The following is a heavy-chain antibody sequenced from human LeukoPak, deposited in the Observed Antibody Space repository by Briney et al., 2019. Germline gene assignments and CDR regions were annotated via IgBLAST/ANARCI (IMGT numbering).Heavy chain of an antibody. CDR2: IYGGGSDT. CDR1: GYTFPSYW. Sequence: HGESLKISCKGSGYTFPSYWIAWVRQMPGKGLEWMGVIYGGGSDTRYSPSFQGQVTISADKSISTAYLQWGSLKASDTAMYYCARLGYCSGGTCYKSYFDYWGQGTLVTVSS. J-gene: IGHJ4*02. V-gene: IGHV5-51*01. CDR3: ARLGYCSGGTCYKSYFDY. D-gene: IGHD2-15*01.